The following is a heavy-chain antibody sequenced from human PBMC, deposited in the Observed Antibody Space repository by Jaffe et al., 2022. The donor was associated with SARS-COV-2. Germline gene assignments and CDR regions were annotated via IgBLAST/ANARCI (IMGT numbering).Heavy chain of an antibody. J-gene: IGHJ6*02. Sequence: QVQLVQSGAEVKKPGASVKVSCKASGYTFTSYAMHWVRQAPGQRLEWMGWINAGNGNTKYSQKFQGRVTITRDTSASTAYMELSSLRSEDTAVYYCAREGASGHRHYYYGMDVWGQGTTVTVSS. CDR2: INAGNGNT. D-gene: IGHD2-15*01. CDR1: GYTFTSYA. CDR3: AREGASGHRHYYYGMDV. V-gene: IGHV1-3*01.